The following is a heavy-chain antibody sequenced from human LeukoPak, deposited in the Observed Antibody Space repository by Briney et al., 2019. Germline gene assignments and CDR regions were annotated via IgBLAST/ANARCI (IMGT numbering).Heavy chain of an antibody. Sequence: ASVKVSCKASGGTFSSYAISWVRQAPGQGLEWMGGIIPIFGTANYAQKFQGRVTITTDESTSTAYMELSSLRSEDTAVYYCARGFDYSNYYYYMDVWAKGTTVTVSS. V-gene: IGHV1-69*05. D-gene: IGHD4-11*01. CDR1: GGTFSSYA. CDR2: IIPIFGTA. J-gene: IGHJ6*03. CDR3: ARGFDYSNYYYYMDV.